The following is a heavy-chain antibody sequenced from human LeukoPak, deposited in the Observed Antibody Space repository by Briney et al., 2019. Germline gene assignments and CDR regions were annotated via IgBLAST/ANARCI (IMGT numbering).Heavy chain of an antibody. D-gene: IGHD2-2*01. Sequence: ASVKVSCKASGYTFTGYYMHWVRQAPGQGLEWMGRINPNSGGTNYAQKFQGMVTMTRDTSISTAYMELSRLRSDDTAVYYCARVCSSTSCSPRRPWFDPWGQGTLVTVSS. V-gene: IGHV1-2*06. J-gene: IGHJ5*02. CDR3: ARVCSSTSCSPRRPWFDP. CDR2: INPNSGGT. CDR1: GYTFTGYY.